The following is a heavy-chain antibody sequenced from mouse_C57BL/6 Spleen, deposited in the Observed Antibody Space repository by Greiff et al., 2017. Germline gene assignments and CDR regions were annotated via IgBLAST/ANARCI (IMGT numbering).Heavy chain of an antibody. CDR1: GYTFTSYT. CDR3: ARRGGSSYDWYFDV. J-gene: IGHJ1*03. Sequence: QVHVKQSGAELARPGASVKMSCKASGYTFTSYTMHWVKQRPGQGLEWIGYINPSSGYTKYNQKFKDKATLTADKSSSTAYMQLSSLTSEDSAVYYCARRGGSSYDWYFDVWGTGTTVTVSS. CDR2: INPSSGYT. D-gene: IGHD1-1*01. V-gene: IGHV1-4*01.